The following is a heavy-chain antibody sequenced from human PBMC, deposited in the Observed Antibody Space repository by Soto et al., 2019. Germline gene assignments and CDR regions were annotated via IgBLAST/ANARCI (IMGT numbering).Heavy chain of an antibody. D-gene: IGHD6-19*01. V-gene: IGHV3-53*02. J-gene: IGHJ3*02. CDR2: IYSGGST. CDR1: GFTVSSNY. CDR3: ARDSSGSTGHLGPPTWAFDI. Sequence: EVQLVETGGGLIQPGGSLRLSCAASGFTVSSNYMSWVRQAPGKGLEWVSVIYSGGSTYYADSVKGRFTISRDNSKNTLYLQMNSLRAEDTAVYYCARDSSGSTGHLGPPTWAFDIWGQGTMVTVSS.